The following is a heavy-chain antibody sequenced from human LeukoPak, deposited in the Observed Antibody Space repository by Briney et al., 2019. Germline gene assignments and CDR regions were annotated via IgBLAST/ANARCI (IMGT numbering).Heavy chain of an antibody. CDR2: IWYDGSNK. Sequence: GGSLRLSCAASGFTFSSYGMHWVRQAPGKGLEWVAVIWYDGSNKYYADSVKGRFTISRDNSKSTLYLQMNSLRAEDTAVYYCARGPKLRGEFDYWGQGTLVTVSS. CDR3: ARGPKLRGEFDY. V-gene: IGHV3-33*01. CDR1: GFTFSSYG. J-gene: IGHJ4*02.